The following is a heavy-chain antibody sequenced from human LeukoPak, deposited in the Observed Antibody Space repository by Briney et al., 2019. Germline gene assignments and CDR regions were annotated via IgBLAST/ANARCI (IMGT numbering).Heavy chain of an antibody. J-gene: IGHJ4*02. D-gene: IGHD3-22*01. Sequence: ASVKVSCKASGYTFTGYYMHWVRQAPGQGLEWMGWINPNSGGTNYAQKFQGRVTITRDTSISTAYMELSRLGSDATAVYYYARLASVYDSSGYYGGDYWGQGTLVTVSS. CDR3: ARLASVYDSSGYYGGDY. V-gene: IGHV1-2*02. CDR1: GYTFTGYY. CDR2: INPNSGGT.